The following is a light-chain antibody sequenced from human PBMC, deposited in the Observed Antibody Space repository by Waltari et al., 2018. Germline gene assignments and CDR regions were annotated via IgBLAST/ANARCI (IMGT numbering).Light chain of an antibody. J-gene: IGKJ4*01. Sequence: DIVLTQSPDSLDVSLGERATLTCKSSQDILYGSNNDNYFTWYQQKPGQPPRVLIYWASTRESGVPDRFSGSGSGTDFTLTISSLQAEDVAVYYCQQYFSFPPTFGGGTKVEIK. V-gene: IGKV4-1*01. CDR2: WAS. CDR1: QDILYGSNNDNY. CDR3: QQYFSFPPT.